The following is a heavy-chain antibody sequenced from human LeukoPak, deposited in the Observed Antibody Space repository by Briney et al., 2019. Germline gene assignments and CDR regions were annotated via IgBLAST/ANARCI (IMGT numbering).Heavy chain of an antibody. D-gene: IGHD6-19*01. CDR1: GYTFTSYD. Sequence: GASVKVSCKASGYTFTSYDINWVRQATGQGLEWMGWMNPNSGNTGYAQKFQGRVTMTRNTSISTAYMELGSLRSGDTAVYYCARGRAYSSGWYGVYWGQGTLVSVSS. CDR2: MNPNSGNT. CDR3: ARGRAYSSGWYGVY. V-gene: IGHV1-8*01. J-gene: IGHJ4*02.